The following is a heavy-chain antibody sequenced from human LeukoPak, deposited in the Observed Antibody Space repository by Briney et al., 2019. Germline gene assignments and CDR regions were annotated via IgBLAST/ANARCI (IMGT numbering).Heavy chain of an antibody. CDR3: ARDVRPNWFDP. Sequence: ASVKVSCKASGYTFTSYYMHWVRQAPGQGLEWMGRINPSGGSTSYAQKFQGRVTMTRDTSTSTVYMELNSLRSDDTAVYYCARDVRPNWFDPWGQGTLVTVSS. D-gene: IGHD4-17*01. CDR2: INPSGGST. V-gene: IGHV1-46*01. CDR1: GYTFTSYY. J-gene: IGHJ5*02.